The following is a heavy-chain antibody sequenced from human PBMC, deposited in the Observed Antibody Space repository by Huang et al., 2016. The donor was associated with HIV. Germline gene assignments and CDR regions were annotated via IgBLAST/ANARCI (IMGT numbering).Heavy chain of an antibody. V-gene: IGHV3-15*01. D-gene: IGHD6-13*01. CDR2: IKSKTDGGTT. Sequence: EVQLVESGGGLVKPGGSLRLSCAASGFTFSNAWMSWVRQAPGKGLEGVCRIKSKTDGGTTDQAAPVKGRFTISRDDSKNTLYLQMNSLKTEDTAVYYCTIDLAAGVYWGQGTLVTVSS. J-gene: IGHJ4*02. CDR1: GFTFSNAW. CDR3: TIDLAAGVY.